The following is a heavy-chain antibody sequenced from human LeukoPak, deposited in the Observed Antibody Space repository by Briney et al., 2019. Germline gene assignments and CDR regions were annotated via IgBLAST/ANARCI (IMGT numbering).Heavy chain of an antibody. J-gene: IGHJ4*02. CDR2: ISSNSRYI. CDR3: ARVAEAAAFDS. Sequence: PGGSLRLSCAASGFTFSTYSMSWVRQAPAKALEWVSSISSNSRYIYYADSMRGRFTISRDNAKNSLYLQMNSLKPEDTAVYYCARVAEAAAFDSCGQGTLVTVSS. D-gene: IGHD6-13*01. CDR1: GFTFSTYS. V-gene: IGHV3-21*06.